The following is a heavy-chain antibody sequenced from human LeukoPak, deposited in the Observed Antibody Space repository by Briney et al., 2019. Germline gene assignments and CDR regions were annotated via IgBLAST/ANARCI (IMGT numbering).Heavy chain of an antibody. J-gene: IGHJ6*02. CDR2: IYYSGST. D-gene: IGHD1-1*01. V-gene: IGHV4-59*01. CDR1: GGSISSDY. CDR3: AREVGIRDYYYGMDV. Sequence: SETLSLTCTVSGGSISSDYWSWIRQPPGKGLEWIGYIYYSGSTNYNPSLKSRVTISVDTSKTQFSLKLSSVTAAETAVYYCAREVGIRDYYYGMDVWGQGTAVTVSS.